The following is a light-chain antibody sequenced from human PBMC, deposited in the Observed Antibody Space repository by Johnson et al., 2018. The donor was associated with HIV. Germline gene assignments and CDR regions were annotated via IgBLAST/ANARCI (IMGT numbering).Light chain of an antibody. V-gene: IGLV1-51*01. CDR3: GTWDSRLTAV. Sequence: QSVLTHPPSVSAAPGQKVTISCSGSSSNIGNNYVSWYQQLPGTAPKLLIYDNNKRPSGIPDRFSGSKSGTSATLGITGLQTGDEADYYCGTWDSRLTAVFGTGTKVTFL. CDR2: DNN. CDR1: SSNIGNNY. J-gene: IGLJ1*01.